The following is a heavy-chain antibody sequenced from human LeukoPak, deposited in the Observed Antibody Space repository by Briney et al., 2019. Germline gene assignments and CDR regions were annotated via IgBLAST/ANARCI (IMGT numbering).Heavy chain of an antibody. CDR2: IKQDGSEK. D-gene: IGHD2-15*01. CDR1: GFTFSSCW. CDR3: AKSPIVVVVAASAFDI. V-gene: IGHV3-7*01. J-gene: IGHJ3*02. Sequence: GGSLRLSCAASGFTFSSCWMSWVRQAPGKGLEWVANIKQDGSEKYYVDSVKGRFTISRDNAKNSLYLQMNSLRAEDTAVYYCAKSPIVVVVAASAFDIWGQGTMVTVSS.